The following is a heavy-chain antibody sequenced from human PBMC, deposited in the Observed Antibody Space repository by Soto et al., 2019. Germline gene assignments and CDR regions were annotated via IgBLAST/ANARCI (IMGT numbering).Heavy chain of an antibody. V-gene: IGHV4-30-2*01. D-gene: IGHD6-6*01. Sequence: SETLSLTCTVSGGSISSGDYSWSWIRQPPGKGLEWIGYIYHSGSTYYNPSLKSRVTISVDRSKNQFSLKLSSVTAADTAVYYCAGGIAARPLGYWGQGTLVIVSS. CDR2: IYHSGST. CDR3: AGGIAARPLGY. CDR1: GGSISSGDYS. J-gene: IGHJ4*02.